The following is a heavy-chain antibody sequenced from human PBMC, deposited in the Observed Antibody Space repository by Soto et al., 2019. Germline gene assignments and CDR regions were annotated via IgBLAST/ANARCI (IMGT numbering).Heavy chain of an antibody. D-gene: IGHD2-15*01. CDR1: GFTFSSYA. J-gene: IGHJ6*02. Sequence: GGSLRLSCAASGFTFSSYAMSWVRQAPGKGLEWVSAISGSGGSTYYADSVKGRFTISRDNSKNTLYLQMNSLRAGDTAVYYCAKGGSCYSCYYGMDVWGQGTTVTVSS. CDR2: ISGSGGST. V-gene: IGHV3-23*01. CDR3: AKGGSCYSCYYGMDV.